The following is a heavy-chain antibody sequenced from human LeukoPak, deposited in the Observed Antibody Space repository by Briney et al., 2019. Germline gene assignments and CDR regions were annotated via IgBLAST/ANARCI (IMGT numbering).Heavy chain of an antibody. CDR2: IYHSGST. D-gene: IGHD6-19*01. J-gene: IGHJ4*02. CDR1: GYSISSGYY. CDR3: ARMAVADYFDY. V-gene: IGHV4-38-2*01. Sequence: SETLSLTCAVSGYSISSGYYWGWIRQPPGKGLEWIGSIYHSGSTSYNPSLKSRATLSVDTSKNQFSLKLSSVTAADTAVYYCARMAVADYFDYWGQGTLVTVSS.